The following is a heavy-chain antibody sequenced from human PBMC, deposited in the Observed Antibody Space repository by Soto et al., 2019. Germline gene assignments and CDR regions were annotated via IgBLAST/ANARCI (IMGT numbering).Heavy chain of an antibody. CDR1: GYTFTRSG. D-gene: IGHD3-22*01. J-gene: IGHJ4*02. CDR3: ARGPHYDSSGYYTYFDY. V-gene: IGHV1-18*01. CDR2: ISAYNGNT. Sequence: QVPLVQSGAEVKKPGASVKVSCKTSGYTFTRSGVTWVRQAPGQGLEWMGWISAYNGNTNYAQKFQGRVTMTTDTSTSTAYMELRSLRSDDTGVYYCARGPHYDSSGYYTYFDYWGLGTLVTVSS.